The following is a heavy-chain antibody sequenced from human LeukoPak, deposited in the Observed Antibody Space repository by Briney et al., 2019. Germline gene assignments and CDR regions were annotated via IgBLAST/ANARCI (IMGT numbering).Heavy chain of an antibody. CDR3: AREAIFGVVMFDY. Sequence: ASVKVSCKASGYTFTNYLMHWVRQAPGQRLEWMGWINAGNGNTKYSQKFQGRVTITRDTSASTAYMELSSLRSEDTAVYYCAREAIFGVVMFDYWGQGTLVTVSS. D-gene: IGHD3-3*01. J-gene: IGHJ4*02. CDR2: INAGNGNT. CDR1: GYTFTNYL. V-gene: IGHV1-3*01.